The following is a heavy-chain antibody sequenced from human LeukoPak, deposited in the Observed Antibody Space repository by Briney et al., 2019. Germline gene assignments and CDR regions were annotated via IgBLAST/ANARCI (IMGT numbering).Heavy chain of an antibody. CDR3: ARDRGGGNDH. J-gene: IGHJ5*02. Sequence: GGSLRLSCAASGFTFSSYWMHWVRQAPGKGLVWASHISSDGSTRSYADSVKGRFTISRDNTNNTLYLQMTSLRAEDTAVYYCARDRGGGNDHWGQGTLVTVSS. CDR2: ISSDGSTR. CDR1: GFTFSSYW. D-gene: IGHD3-10*01. V-gene: IGHV3-74*01.